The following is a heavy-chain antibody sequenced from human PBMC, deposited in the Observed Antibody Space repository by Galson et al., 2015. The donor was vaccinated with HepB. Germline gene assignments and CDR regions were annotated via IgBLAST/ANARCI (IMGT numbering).Heavy chain of an antibody. D-gene: IGHD3-22*01. J-gene: IGHJ3*02. Sequence: SLRLSCAASGFTFSSYAMHWVRQAPGKGLEWVAVISYDGSNKYYADSVKGRFTISRDNSKNTLYLQMNSLRAEDTAVYYCARDWNYYDSSGYETGDFDIWGQGTMVTVSS. V-gene: IGHV3-30-3*01. CDR2: ISYDGSNK. CDR3: ARDWNYYDSSGYETGDFDI. CDR1: GFTFSSYA.